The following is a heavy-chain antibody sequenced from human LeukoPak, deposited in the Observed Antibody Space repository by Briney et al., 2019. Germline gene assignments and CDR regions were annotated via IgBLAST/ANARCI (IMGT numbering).Heavy chain of an antibody. CDR2: INPSGGST. CDR3: ARDINEDTAMVHGPYYYYGMDV. V-gene: IGHV1-46*01. J-gene: IGHJ6*02. D-gene: IGHD5-18*01. CDR1: GYTFTSYY. Sequence: ASVKVSCKASGYTFTSYYMHWVRQAPGQGLEWMGIINPSGGSTSYAQKFQGRVTMTRDTSTSTVYMELSSLRSEDTAVYYCARDINEDTAMVHGPYYYYGMDVWGQGTTVTVSS.